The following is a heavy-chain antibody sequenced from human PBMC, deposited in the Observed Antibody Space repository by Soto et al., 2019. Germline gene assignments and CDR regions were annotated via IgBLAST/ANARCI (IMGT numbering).Heavy chain of an antibody. J-gene: IGHJ4*02. Sequence: EVQLLESGGGLVQPGGSLRLSCVASGLTLTNYAMTWVRQAPGKGLEWIAAIRPGQGATFYADSVRGHFTISRDDSTNTLSLQMNSLRAEDTAIYYCAKPPIWLSEHVNYWGQGTLVTVSS. CDR1: GLTLTNYA. D-gene: IGHD3-10*01. CDR3: AKPPIWLSEHVNY. CDR2: IRPGQGAT. V-gene: IGHV3-23*01.